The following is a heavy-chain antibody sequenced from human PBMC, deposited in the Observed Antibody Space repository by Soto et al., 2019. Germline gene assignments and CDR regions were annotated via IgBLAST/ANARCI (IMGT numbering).Heavy chain of an antibody. J-gene: IGHJ3*02. CDR1: GFTFSSYG. CDR2: ISYDGSNK. CDR3: AKDYPQPRFLEWLLYPHDAFDI. Sequence: LRLSCAASGFTFSSYGMRWVRQAPGKGLEWVAVISYDGSNKYYADSVKGRFTISRDNSKNTLYLQMNSLRAEDTAVYYCAKDYPQPRFLEWLLYPHDAFDIWGQGTMVTVSS. D-gene: IGHD3-3*01. V-gene: IGHV3-30*18.